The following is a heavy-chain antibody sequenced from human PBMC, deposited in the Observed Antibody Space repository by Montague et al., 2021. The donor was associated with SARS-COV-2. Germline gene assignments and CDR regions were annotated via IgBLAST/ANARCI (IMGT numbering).Heavy chain of an antibody. CDR2: MYTSGST. CDR3: ARQSAGFWSGYFDY. Sequence: TLSLTCTVSGGSISSGSYYWSWIRQPAGKGLEWIGRMYTSGSTNYNPSLKSRVTISVDTSKNQFSLKLSSVTAADTAVYYCARQSAGFWSGYFDYWGQGTLVTVSS. V-gene: IGHV4-61*02. D-gene: IGHD3-3*01. CDR1: GGSISSGSYY. J-gene: IGHJ4*02.